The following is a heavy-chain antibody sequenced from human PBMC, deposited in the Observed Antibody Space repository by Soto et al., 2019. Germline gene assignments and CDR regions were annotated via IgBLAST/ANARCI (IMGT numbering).Heavy chain of an antibody. V-gene: IGHV3-23*01. J-gene: IGHJ4*02. D-gene: IGHD3-22*01. CDR2: ISGSGDRK. CDR3: VKDDGGYPSTAPL. Sequence: EVQLLESGGGLVQPGGSLRLSCAASGITISNYPMSWVRQAPGKGLEWVSGISGSGDRKYYADSAKGRFTISKDISRNSQSLQLDSRGGEGAAVYFCVKDDGGYPSTAPLWGQGTLVTVSS. CDR1: GITISNYP.